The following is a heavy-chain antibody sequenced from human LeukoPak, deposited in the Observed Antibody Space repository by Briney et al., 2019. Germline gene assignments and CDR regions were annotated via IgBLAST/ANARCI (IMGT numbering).Heavy chain of an antibody. CDR3: AKQKSHRAVAETDY. CDR1: GFTFSSYA. CDR2: ISGSGGST. J-gene: IGHJ4*02. Sequence: PGGSLRLSCAASGFTFSSYAMSWVRQAPVKGLEWVSAISGSGGSTYYADSVKGRFTISRDNSKNTLYLQMNSLRAEDTAVYYCAKQKSHRAVAETDYWGQGTLVTVSS. V-gene: IGHV3-23*01. D-gene: IGHD6-19*01.